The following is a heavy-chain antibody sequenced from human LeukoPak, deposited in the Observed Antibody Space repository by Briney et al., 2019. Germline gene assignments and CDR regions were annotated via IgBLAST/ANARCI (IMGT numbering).Heavy chain of an antibody. D-gene: IGHD3-9*01. V-gene: IGHV3-48*03. CDR1: GFTFSSYE. CDR3: ARKWYGVLTGYAFDI. J-gene: IGHJ3*02. CDR2: ISSSGSTI. Sequence: GGSLRLSCAASGFTFSSYEMNWVRQAPGKGLEWVSYISSSGSTIYYADSVKGRFTISRDNAKNSLYLQMNSLRAEDTAVYYCARKWYGVLTGYAFDIWGQGTMVTVSS.